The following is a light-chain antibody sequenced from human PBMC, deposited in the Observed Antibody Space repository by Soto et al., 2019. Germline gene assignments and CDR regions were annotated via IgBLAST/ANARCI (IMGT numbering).Light chain of an antibody. Sequence: ILMTQSPATLSVSPGERATLSCRANQSVSYNLAWYQQKPGQAPRLLIYDASTRATGIPARFSGSGSGTEFTLTISGLQSEDFAVYYCQQYNNWPPWTFGQGTKVEIK. CDR1: QSVSYN. CDR3: QQYNNWPPWT. CDR2: DAS. V-gene: IGKV3-15*01. J-gene: IGKJ1*01.